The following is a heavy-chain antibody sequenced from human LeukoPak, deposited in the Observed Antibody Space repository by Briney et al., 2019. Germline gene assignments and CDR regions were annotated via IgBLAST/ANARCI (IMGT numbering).Heavy chain of an antibody. CDR2: IHYSGST. CDR1: GYSISSSNY. V-gene: IGHV4-61*05. D-gene: IGHD6-19*01. Sequence: SETLSLTCAVSGYSISSSNYWAWIRQPPGKGLEWIGYIHYSGSTNYNPSLKSRVTISVDMSKSQLSLKLSSVTAADTAVYYCARGSIAVVGDFDYWGQGTLVTVSS. CDR3: ARGSIAVVGDFDY. J-gene: IGHJ4*02.